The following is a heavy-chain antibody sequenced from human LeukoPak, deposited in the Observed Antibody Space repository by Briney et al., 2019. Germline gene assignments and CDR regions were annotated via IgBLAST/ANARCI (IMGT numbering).Heavy chain of an antibody. CDR3: AREFRWELPIFVY. CDR1: GFTLSSYA. V-gene: IGHV3-23*01. J-gene: IGHJ4*02. D-gene: IGHD1-26*01. Sequence: PGGSLRLSCAASGFTLSSYAMSSVPQGPGKGLEWVSAISVSGNTYHADSVKGRFTISRDNSKNTLYLQMNSLRAEDTAVYYCAREFRWELPIFVYWGQGTLVTVSS. CDR2: ISVSGNT.